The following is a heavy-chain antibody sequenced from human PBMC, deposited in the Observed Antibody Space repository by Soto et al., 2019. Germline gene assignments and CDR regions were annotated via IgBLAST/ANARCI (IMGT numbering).Heavy chain of an antibody. D-gene: IGHD1-26*01. CDR1: GGSISSSSYY. CDR2: IYHSGST. CDR3: ARGTVGATSFDY. Sequence: PSETLSLTCXVSGGSISSSSYYWGWLRQPPGKGLEWIGSIYHSGSTSYNPSLKSRVTISVDTSYKQFSLMLSSVTAADTAVYYCARGTVGATSFDYWGQGTLVTVSS. J-gene: IGHJ4*02. V-gene: IGHV4-39*01.